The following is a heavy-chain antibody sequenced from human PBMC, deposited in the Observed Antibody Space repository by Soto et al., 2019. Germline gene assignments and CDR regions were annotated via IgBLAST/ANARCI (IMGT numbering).Heavy chain of an antibody. CDR2: ISAYDHDT. CDR3: ARAKEQQMSHAFDF. V-gene: IGHV1-18*01. J-gene: IGHJ3*01. D-gene: IGHD6-13*01. CDR1: GYTFTDYG. Sequence: QVHAVQSGAEVKQPGASVRVSCKTSGYTFTDYGFSWVRQAPGQGLEWMGWISAYDHDTKYAQKVQGRVTMTADISTSTVYMDLRSLRSDDTAVYYCARAKEQQMSHAFDFWGQGTMVTVSS.